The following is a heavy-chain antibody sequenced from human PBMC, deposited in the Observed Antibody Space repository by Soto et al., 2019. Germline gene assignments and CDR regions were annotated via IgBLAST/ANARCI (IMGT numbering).Heavy chain of an antibody. CDR1: GLTFSSYA. Sequence: VGSLRLSCAASGLTFSSYAMSWVRQAPGKGLEWVSAISGSGGSTYYADSVKGRFTISRDNSKNTLYLQMNSLRAEDTAVYYCAKGGPYSSGWHFDYWGQGTLVTVSS. J-gene: IGHJ4*02. CDR3: AKGGPYSSGWHFDY. CDR2: ISGSGGST. V-gene: IGHV3-23*01. D-gene: IGHD6-19*01.